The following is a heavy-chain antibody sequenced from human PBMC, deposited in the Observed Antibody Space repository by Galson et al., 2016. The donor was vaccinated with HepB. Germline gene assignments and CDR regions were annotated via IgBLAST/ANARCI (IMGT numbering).Heavy chain of an antibody. CDR2: ISAYNGHT. V-gene: IGHV1-18*01. D-gene: IGHD1-1*01. Sequence: SVKVSCKASDYRFTMYGITWVRQAPGQGLEWMGWISAYNGHTKYAQTIKGRVTMTTDPSTTTAYMELRSMTSDDAAVYYGARASWAFTTTSGYWGRGTQVTVSS. CDR1: DYRFTMYG. CDR3: ARASWAFTTTSGY. J-gene: IGHJ4*02.